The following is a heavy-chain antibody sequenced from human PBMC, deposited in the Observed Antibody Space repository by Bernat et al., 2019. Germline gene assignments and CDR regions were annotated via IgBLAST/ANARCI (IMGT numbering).Heavy chain of an antibody. Sequence: EVQLVESGGGLVQPGGSLRLSCVASGITFSSYSMNWVRQAPGKGLEWLSYIGSTSTPILYADSVKGRFTVSRDNAKNSLYLQMNSLTVEDTAVYYCAAHPSSNWFSYWGQGTLVTISS. CDR2: IGSTSTPI. CDR1: GITFSSYS. V-gene: IGHV3-48*01. J-gene: IGHJ4*02. D-gene: IGHD6-13*01. CDR3: AAHPSSNWFSY.